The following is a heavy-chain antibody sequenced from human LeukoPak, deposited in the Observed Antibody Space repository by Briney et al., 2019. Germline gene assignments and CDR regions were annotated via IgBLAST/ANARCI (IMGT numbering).Heavy chain of an antibody. CDR1: GFTFSDYA. J-gene: IGHJ4*02. V-gene: IGHV3-30-3*01. D-gene: IGHD1-7*01. CDR2: ISKDGSDK. CDR3: ARDYGWNYGY. Sequence: PGGSLRLSCAASGFTFSDYAMHWVRQAPGKGLEWVAVISKDGSDKYYPGSVRGRFTISRDNSKNTIYLQMDSLRAEDTAIYYCARDYGWNYGYWGQGTLVTVSS.